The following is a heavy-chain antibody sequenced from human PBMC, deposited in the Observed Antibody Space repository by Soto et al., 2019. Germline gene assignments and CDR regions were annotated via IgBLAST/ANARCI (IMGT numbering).Heavy chain of an antibody. J-gene: IGHJ4*02. CDR3: ARRLRYDGYNY. V-gene: IGHV4-39*01. CDR2: IYYSGST. CDR1: GGSISSSSYY. Sequence: QLQLQESGPGLVKPSETLSLTCTVSGGSISSSSYYWGWIRQPPGKGLEWIGGIYYSGSTYYNPSLKIRVTISVDTSKNQCSLKLSSVTAADTAVYYCARRLRYDGYNYWGQGTLVTVSS. D-gene: IGHD5-12*01.